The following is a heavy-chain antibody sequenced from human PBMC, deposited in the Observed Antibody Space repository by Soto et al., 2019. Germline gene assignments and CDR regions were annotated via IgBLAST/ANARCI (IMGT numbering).Heavy chain of an antibody. CDR3: ARSRNVAEFNDYGGNYHGFDI. CDR1: GGSVNSHA. J-gene: IGHJ3*02. D-gene: IGHD4-17*01. V-gene: IGHV1-69*01. CDR2: IIPMFGTP. Sequence: QVQLEQSGAEVKKAGSSVKVSCKAFGGSVNSHAISWVRQAPGQGLEWMGGIIPMFGTPTYAQRFQAGVTISADESTSTVDVDLSSLRSEDTAMYYCARSRNVAEFNDYGGNYHGFDIWGQGTMVTVSS.